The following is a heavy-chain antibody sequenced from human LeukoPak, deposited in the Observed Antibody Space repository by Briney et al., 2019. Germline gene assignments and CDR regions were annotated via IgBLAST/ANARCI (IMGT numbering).Heavy chain of an antibody. D-gene: IGHD2/OR15-2a*01. J-gene: IGHJ6*03. V-gene: IGHV4-4*07. CDR3: ARILIVNYYYYMDV. CDR1: GGSISSYY. Sequence: PSETLSLTCTVSGGSISSYYWSWIRQPPGKGLEWIGRIYTSGSTNYNPSLKSRVTMSVDTSKNQFSLKLSSVTAADTAVYYCARILIVNYYYYMDVWGKGTTVTVSS. CDR2: IYTSGST.